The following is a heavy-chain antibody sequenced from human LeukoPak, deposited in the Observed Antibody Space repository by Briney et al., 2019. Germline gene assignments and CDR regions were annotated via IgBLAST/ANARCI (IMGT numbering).Heavy chain of an antibody. V-gene: IGHV4-34*01. J-gene: IGHJ5*02. CDR1: GGSFSGYY. CDR3: ARQSGYYNWFDP. CDR2: INHSGST. Sequence: SETLSLTCAVYGGSFSGYYWSWIRQPPGKGLERIGEINHSGSTNYNPSLKSRVTISVDTSKNQFSLKLSSVTAADTAVYYCARQSGYYNWFDPWGQGTLVTVSS. D-gene: IGHD3-3*01.